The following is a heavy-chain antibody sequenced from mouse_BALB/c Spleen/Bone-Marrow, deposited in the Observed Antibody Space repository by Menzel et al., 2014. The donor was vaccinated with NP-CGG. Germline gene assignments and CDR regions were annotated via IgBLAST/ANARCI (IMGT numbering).Heavy chain of an antibody. Sequence: QVTLKESGAELVKPGASVKLSCKASGYTFTSYYMYWVKQRPGQGLEWIGGINPSNGGTNFNEKFKSKATLTVDKSSSTAYMQLSSLTSEDSAVYYCTRYGNYYFDYWGQGTTLTVSS. CDR3: TRYGNYYFDY. V-gene: IGHV1S81*02. J-gene: IGHJ2*01. CDR2: INPSNGGT. CDR1: GYTFTSYY. D-gene: IGHD2-1*01.